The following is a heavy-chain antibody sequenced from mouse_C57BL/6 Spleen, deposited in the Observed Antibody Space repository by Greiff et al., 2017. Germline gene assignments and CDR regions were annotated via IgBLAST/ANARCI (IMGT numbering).Heavy chain of an antibody. D-gene: IGHD2-3*01. CDR2: IDPENGDT. J-gene: IGHJ2*01. CDR3: TTLDGYRDYFDY. CDR1: GFNIKDDY. Sequence: EVQLQQSGAELVRPGASVKLSCTASGFNIKDDYMHWVKQRPEQGLEWIGWIDPENGDTEYASKFQGKATITADTSSNTAYLQLSSLTSEDTAVYYCTTLDGYRDYFDYWGQGTTLTVSS. V-gene: IGHV14-4*01.